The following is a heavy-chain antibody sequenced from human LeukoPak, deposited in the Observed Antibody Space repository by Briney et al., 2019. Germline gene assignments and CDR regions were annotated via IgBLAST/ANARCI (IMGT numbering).Heavy chain of an antibody. CDR3: ERVYPVTVIVVVTSSWGHNWFDP. CDR1: GGSFSGYY. J-gene: IGHJ5*02. D-gene: IGHD3-22*01. Sequence: SETLSLTCAVYGGSFSGYYCSCIRQPPPKGLEWIGESNHNRSTNYNPSLNSRVTISVDTSKNQSCLKLSSVTAADTAVYYCERVYPVTVIVVVTSSWGHNWFDPWGQGTLVTVSS. CDR2: SNHNRST. V-gene: IGHV4-34*01.